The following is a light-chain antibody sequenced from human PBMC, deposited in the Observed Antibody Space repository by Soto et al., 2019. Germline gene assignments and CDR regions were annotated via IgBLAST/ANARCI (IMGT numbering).Light chain of an antibody. Sequence: QSALTQPASVSGSPGQSITISRTGTSSDVGGYNYVSWYQQHPGKAPKLMIYEVSNRPSGVSNRFSGSKSGNTASLTISGLQAEDEGDYYCSSYTRSSTWVFGGGTKLTVL. V-gene: IGLV2-14*01. CDR1: SSDVGGYNY. CDR2: EVS. CDR3: SSYTRSSTWV. J-gene: IGLJ3*02.